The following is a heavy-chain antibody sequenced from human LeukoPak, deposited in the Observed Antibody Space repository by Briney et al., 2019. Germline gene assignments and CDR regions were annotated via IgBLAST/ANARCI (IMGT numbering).Heavy chain of an antibody. CDR1: GGSFSGYY. Sequence: SETLSLTCAVYGGSFSGYYWSWIRQPPGKGLEWIGEINHSGSTNYNPSLKSRVTISVDTSKNQFSLKLSSVTAADTAVYYCARRQQNLYYYYYGMDVWVQGTTVTVSS. CDR2: INHSGST. CDR3: ARRQQNLYYYYYGMDV. J-gene: IGHJ6*02. D-gene: IGHD6-13*01. V-gene: IGHV4-34*01.